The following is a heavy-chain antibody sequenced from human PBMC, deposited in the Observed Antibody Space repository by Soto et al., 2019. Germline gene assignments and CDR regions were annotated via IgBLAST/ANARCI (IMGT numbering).Heavy chain of an antibody. J-gene: IGHJ4*02. CDR1: GYTFTAYG. V-gene: IGHV1-18*01. Sequence: QVQLVQSGTEMKKPGASVKVSCKASGYTFTAYGINWVRQAPGQGLEWMGWISNYNGNTNYEQRFQGRVTMXXAXSXXTAYMELRSLRSDDTAVYYCTRTHGELRGSGSNEYWGQGTLVTVSS. CDR2: ISNYNGNT. D-gene: IGHD3-10*01. CDR3: TRTHGELRGSGSNEY.